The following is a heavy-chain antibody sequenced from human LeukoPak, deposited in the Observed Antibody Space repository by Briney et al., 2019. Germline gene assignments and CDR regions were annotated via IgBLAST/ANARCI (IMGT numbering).Heavy chain of an antibody. CDR3: ARGLSYYDFWSGYYRVGTNWFDP. Sequence: ASVKVSCKASGYTFTSYGISWVRQAPGQGLEWMGWISAYNGNTNYAQKLQGRVTMTTDTSTSTAYMELRSLRSDDTAVYYCARGLSYYDFWSGYYRVGTNWFDPWGQGTLVTVSS. J-gene: IGHJ5*02. D-gene: IGHD3-3*01. CDR2: ISAYNGNT. CDR1: GYTFTSYG. V-gene: IGHV1-18*01.